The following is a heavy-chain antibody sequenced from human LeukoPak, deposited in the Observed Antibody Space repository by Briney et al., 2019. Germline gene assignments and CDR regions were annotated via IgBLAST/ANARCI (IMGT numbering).Heavy chain of an antibody. V-gene: IGHV3-30*18. J-gene: IGHJ4*02. CDR3: AKARSTATDSYDY. Sequence: GGSLRLSCAASGFTFSSYGTHWVRQAPGKGLEWVAVISYDGSNKYYADSVRGRFTISRDNSKNTLYLQMNSLRAEDTAVYYCAKARSTATDSYDYWGQGTLVTVSS. CDR2: ISYDGSNK. CDR1: GFTFSSYG. D-gene: IGHD2-21*01.